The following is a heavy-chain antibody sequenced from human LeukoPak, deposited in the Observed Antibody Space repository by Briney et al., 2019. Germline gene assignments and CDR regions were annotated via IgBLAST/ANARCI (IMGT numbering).Heavy chain of an antibody. CDR1: GGSISSGSYY. CDR2: IYTSGST. V-gene: IGHV4-61*02. D-gene: IGHD6-13*01. Sequence: PSETLSLTCTVSGGSISSGSYYWSWIRQPAGKGLEWIGRIYTSGSTNYNPSLKSRVTISVDTSKNQFSLKLSSVTAADTAVYYCARALAGLIDYWGQGTLVTVSS. J-gene: IGHJ4*02. CDR3: ARALAGLIDY.